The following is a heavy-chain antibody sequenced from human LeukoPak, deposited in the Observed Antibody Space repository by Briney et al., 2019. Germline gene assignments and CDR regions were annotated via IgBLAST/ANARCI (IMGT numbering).Heavy chain of an antibody. V-gene: IGHV3-23*01. CDR2: ISGSGGST. J-gene: IGHJ4*02. Sequence: HTGGSLRLPCAASGFTFSSYAMSWVRQAPGKGLEWVSAISGSGGSTYYADSVKGRFTISRDNSKNTLYLQMNSLRAEDTAVYYCAKDIRAVAGPLDYWGQGTLVTVSS. D-gene: IGHD6-19*01. CDR3: AKDIRAVAGPLDY. CDR1: GFTFSSYA.